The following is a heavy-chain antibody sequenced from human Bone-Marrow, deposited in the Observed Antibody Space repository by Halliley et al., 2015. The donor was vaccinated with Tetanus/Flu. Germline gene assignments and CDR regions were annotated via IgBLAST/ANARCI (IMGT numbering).Heavy chain of an antibody. CDR2: YSGGP. D-gene: IGHD6-6*01. CDR3: ARDRRPSQYIGVDV. V-gene: IGHV4-59*01. J-gene: IGHJ6*02. Sequence: YSGGPHYNPPLRSRVPISIDTSKNQFSLKLSSVTPADTAVYYCARDRRPSQYIGVDVWGQGTTVTVSS.